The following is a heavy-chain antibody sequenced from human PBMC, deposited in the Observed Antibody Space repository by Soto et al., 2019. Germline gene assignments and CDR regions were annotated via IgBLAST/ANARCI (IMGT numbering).Heavy chain of an antibody. J-gene: IGHJ4*02. CDR1: GFTFSSYA. CDR3: AKLTRSHPRIAAHDY. CDR2: ISGSGGST. V-gene: IGHV3-23*01. D-gene: IGHD6-13*01. Sequence: PGGSLRLSCAASGFTFSSYAMSWVRQAPGKGLEWVSAISGSGGSTYYADSVKGRFTISRDNSKNTLYLQMNSLRAEDTAVYYCAKLTRSHPRIAAHDYWGQGTLVTVSS.